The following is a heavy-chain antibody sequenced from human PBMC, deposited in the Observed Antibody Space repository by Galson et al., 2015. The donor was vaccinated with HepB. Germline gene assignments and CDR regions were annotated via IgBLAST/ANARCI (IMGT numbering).Heavy chain of an antibody. CDR3: ARDGDIVVVPAAHFGLTAPTDAFDI. Sequence: SVKVSCKVSGYTLTELSMHWVRQAPGKGLEWMGGFDPEDGETIYAQKFQGRVTMTEDTSTDTAYMELSSLSSEDTAVYYCARDGDIVVVPAAHFGLTAPTDAFDIWGQGTMVTVSS. D-gene: IGHD2-2*01. V-gene: IGHV1-24*01. J-gene: IGHJ3*02. CDR2: FDPEDGET. CDR1: GYTLTELS.